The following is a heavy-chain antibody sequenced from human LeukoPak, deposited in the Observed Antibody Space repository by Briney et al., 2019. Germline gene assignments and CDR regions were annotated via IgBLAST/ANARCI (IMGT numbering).Heavy chain of an antibody. CDR1: GYTFTRYY. J-gene: IGHJ4*02. Sequence: ASVTVSFKASGYTFTRYYMHWVRQAPGQGLGWMGWINPNSGGTNYAQKFQGRVTMTRDTSISTAYMELSRLRSDDTAVYYCASPTTFDYWGQGTLVTVSS. D-gene: IGHD2/OR15-2a*01. CDR3: ASPTTFDY. CDR2: INPNSGGT. V-gene: IGHV1-2*02.